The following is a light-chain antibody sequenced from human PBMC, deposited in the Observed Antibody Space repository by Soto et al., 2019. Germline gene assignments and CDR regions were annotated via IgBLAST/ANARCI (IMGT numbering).Light chain of an antibody. V-gene: IGKV1-5*03. CDR3: QHYNSYSEA. J-gene: IGKJ1*01. CDR1: PTISSW. Sequence: DIQMTQSPSTLSGSVGDRVTITCRASPTISSWLAWYQQKPGKAPKLRIYKASTLKSGVPSRFSGSGSGTEFTLTISSLQPDDFATYDCQHYNSYSEASGQGTKVELK. CDR2: KAS.